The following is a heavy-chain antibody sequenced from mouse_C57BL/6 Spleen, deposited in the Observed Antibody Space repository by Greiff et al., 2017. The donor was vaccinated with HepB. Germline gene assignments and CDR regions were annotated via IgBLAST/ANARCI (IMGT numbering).Heavy chain of an antibody. CDR1: GYTFTSYW. CDR2: IYPGSGST. Sequence: QVQLQQSGAELVKPGASVKMSCKASGYTFTSYWITWVKQRPGQGLEWIGDIYPGSGSTNYNEKFKSKATLTVDTSSSTAYMQLSSLTSEDSAVYYCARRGDSSGYCDYWGQGTTLTVSS. CDR3: ARRGDSSGYCDY. J-gene: IGHJ2*01. D-gene: IGHD3-2*02. V-gene: IGHV1-55*01.